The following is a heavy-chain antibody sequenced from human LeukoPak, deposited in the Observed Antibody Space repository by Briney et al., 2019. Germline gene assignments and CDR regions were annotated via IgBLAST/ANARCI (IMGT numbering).Heavy chain of an antibody. D-gene: IGHD3-22*01. J-gene: IGHJ4*02. CDR1: GGSISSYSFY. CDR3: ARQGRGGDRNYYDSSGYYLSPDY. Sequence: PSETLSLTCTVSGGSISSYSFYWGWIRQPPGKGLEWIGSIYYSGSTYYNPSLKSRVTISVDTSKNQFSLKLSSGTAADTAVYYCARQGRGGDRNYYDSSGYYLSPDYWGQGTLVTVSS. V-gene: IGHV4-39*01. CDR2: IYYSGST.